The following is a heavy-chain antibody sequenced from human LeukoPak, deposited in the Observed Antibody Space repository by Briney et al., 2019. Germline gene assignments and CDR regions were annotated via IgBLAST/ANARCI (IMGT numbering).Heavy chain of an antibody. V-gene: IGHV1-46*01. CDR1: GYTFTSYY. D-gene: IGHD1-26*01. J-gene: IGHJ3*02. Sequence: ASVKVSCKASGYTFTSYYMHWVRQAPGQGLEWMGIINPSGGSTSYAQKFQGRVTMTRDMSTSTVYMEMSRLRSEDTAVYYCARLGVVSDAFDIWGQGTMVTVSS. CDR2: INPSGGST. CDR3: ARLGVVSDAFDI.